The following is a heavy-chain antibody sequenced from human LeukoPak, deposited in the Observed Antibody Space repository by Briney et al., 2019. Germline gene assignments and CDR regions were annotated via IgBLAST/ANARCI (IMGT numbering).Heavy chain of an antibody. J-gene: IGHJ4*02. CDR3: ARIGGQQLVQKGFDY. D-gene: IGHD6-13*01. CDR2: INAGNGNT. CDR1: GYTFTSYA. V-gene: IGHV1-3*01. Sequence: ASVKVSCKASGYTFTSYAMHWVRQAPGQRLEWMGWINAGNGNTKYSQKFQGRVTITRDTSASTAYMELSSLRSEDTAVYYCARIGGQQLVQKGFDYWGQGTLVTVSS.